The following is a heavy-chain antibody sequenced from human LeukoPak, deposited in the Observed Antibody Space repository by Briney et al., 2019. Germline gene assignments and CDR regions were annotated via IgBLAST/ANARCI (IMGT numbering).Heavy chain of an antibody. CDR1: AGSITDKCYS. CDR3: ARQDGVLDGYNSDDCDYFDH. V-gene: IGHV4-39*01. Sequence: PSPTLSLTCTLSAGSITDKCYSSVWLRESPGKGLEWFGRVNFGGPTYSKPSVERRSPISMDTSTNHFSLTLSDVTATDTAVYYCARQDGVLDGYNSDDCDYFDHWGQGTLVTASP. D-gene: IGHD5-24*01. CDR2: VNFGGPT. J-gene: IGHJ4*02.